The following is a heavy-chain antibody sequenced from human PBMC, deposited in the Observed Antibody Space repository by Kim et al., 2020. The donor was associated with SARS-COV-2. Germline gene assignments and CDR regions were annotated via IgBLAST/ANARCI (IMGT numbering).Heavy chain of an antibody. Sequence: GGSLRLSCAASGITFSGADMHWVRQASGKGLEWVGRIRSRVDRYATDYGASVRGRFTISRDDTKNTAYLQMNSLKTEDTALYYCIHIGPDTYSTDYWGQGTLVTVSS. CDR2: IRSRVDRYAT. V-gene: IGHV3-73*01. J-gene: IGHJ4*02. CDR1: GITFSGAD. D-gene: IGHD6-13*01. CDR3: IHIGPDTYSTDY.